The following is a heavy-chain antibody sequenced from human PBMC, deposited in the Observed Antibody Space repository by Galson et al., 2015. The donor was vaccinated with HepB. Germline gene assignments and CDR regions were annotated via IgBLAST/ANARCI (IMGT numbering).Heavy chain of an antibody. V-gene: IGHV1-69*13. J-gene: IGHJ3*02. CDR2: IIPLVSTT. CDR1: GGIFSSNV. D-gene: IGHD4-17*01. CDR3: AQTTVTNPGILAFDI. Sequence: SVKVSCKASGGIFSSNVVSWVRQAPGQGLEWMGGIIPLVSTTTYSQKFQDRVTITADESTTTVNMELISLRSEDTAVYYCAQTTVTNPGILAFDIWGQGTVVTVSS.